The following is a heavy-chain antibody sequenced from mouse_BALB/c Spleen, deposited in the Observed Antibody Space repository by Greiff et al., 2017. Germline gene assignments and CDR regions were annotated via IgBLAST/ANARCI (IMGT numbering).Heavy chain of an antibody. D-gene: IGHD2-1*01. CDR2: IWSGGST. Sequence: VKLMESGPGLVQPSQSLSITCTVSGFSLTSYGVHWVRQSPGKGLEWLGVIWSGGSTDYNAAFISRLSISKDNSKSQVFFKMNSLQANDTAIYYCARRGNYRYFDVWGAGTTVTVSS. CDR1: GFSLTSYG. J-gene: IGHJ1*01. V-gene: IGHV2-2*02. CDR3: ARRGNYRYFDV.